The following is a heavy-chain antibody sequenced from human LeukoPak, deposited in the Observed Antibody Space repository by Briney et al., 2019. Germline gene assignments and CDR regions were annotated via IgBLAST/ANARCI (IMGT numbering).Heavy chain of an antibody. V-gene: IGHV3-11*01. CDR3: ARAADRYFDWLLYDPYYYGMDV. D-gene: IGHD3-9*01. J-gene: IGHJ6*02. CDR1: GFTFSDYY. Sequence: GRSLRLSCAASGFTFSDYYMSWIRQAPGKGLEWVSYISSSGSTIYYADSVKGRFTISRDNAKNSLYLQMNSLRAEDTAVYYCARAADRYFDWLLYDPYYYGMDVWGQGTTVTVSS. CDR2: ISSSGSTI.